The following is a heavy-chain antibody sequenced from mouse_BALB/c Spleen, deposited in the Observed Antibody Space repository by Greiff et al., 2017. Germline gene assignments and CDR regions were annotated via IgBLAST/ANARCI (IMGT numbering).Heavy chain of an antibody. CDR3: TRGDGDYAWFAY. Sequence: QVQLQQSGAELVKPGASLKLSCTASGYTFTSYYMYWVKQMPGQGLEWIGEINTSNGGTNFTEKFKSKATLTVDKSSITAYMQLSSLTSEDSAVYSCTRGDGDYAWFAYWGQGTLVTVSA. J-gene: IGHJ3*01. V-gene: IGHV1S81*02. D-gene: IGHD2-13*01. CDR1: GYTFTSYY. CDR2: INTSNGGT.